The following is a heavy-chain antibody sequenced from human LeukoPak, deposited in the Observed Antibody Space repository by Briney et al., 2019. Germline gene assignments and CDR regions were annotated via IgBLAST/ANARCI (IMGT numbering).Heavy chain of an antibody. V-gene: IGHV1-69*06. CDR2: IIPIFGTA. D-gene: IGHD3-22*01. CDR1: GGTFSSYA. Sequence: GASVKVSCKASGGTFSSYAISWVRQAPGQGLEWMGGIIPIFGTANYAQKFQGRVTITADKSTSTAYMELSSLRSEDTAVYYCARDPGYYDSSGTVFDIWGQGTMVTVSS. CDR3: ARDPGYYDSSGTVFDI. J-gene: IGHJ3*02.